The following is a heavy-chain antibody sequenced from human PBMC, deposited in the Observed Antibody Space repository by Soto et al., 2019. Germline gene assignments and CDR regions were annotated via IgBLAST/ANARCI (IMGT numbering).Heavy chain of an antibody. CDR1: GGTFSGYA. Sequence: QVQLVQSGAEVKKPGSSVKVSSKASGGTFSGYAICWGRQAPGQGLEWMEGIIPIFGTANYAQKFQGRVTITADESTSTAYMELSSLRSEDTAVYYCAREGSYCGGDCYSAWYFDLWGRGTLVTVSS. CDR3: AREGSYCGGDCYSAWYFDL. J-gene: IGHJ2*01. D-gene: IGHD2-21*02. V-gene: IGHV1-69*01. CDR2: IIPIFGTA.